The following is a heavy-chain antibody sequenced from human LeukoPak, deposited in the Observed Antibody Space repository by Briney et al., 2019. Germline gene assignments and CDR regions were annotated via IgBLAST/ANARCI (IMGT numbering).Heavy chain of an antibody. CDR3: AKRPSLSADYPYYFDY. CDR1: GFTFSSYA. V-gene: IGHV3-23*01. CDR2: ISGSGDNI. Sequence: GGSLRLSCAASGFTFSSYAMSWVRQAPGKGLEWVSAISGSGDNIYYADSVKGRFTFSRDNSKNTLHLQMNSLRAEDTAVYYCAKRPSLSADYPYYFDYWGQGTLVTVSS. D-gene: IGHD4-11*01. J-gene: IGHJ4*02.